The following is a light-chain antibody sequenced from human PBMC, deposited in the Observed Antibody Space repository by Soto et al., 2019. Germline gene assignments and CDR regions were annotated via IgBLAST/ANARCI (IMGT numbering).Light chain of an antibody. V-gene: IGKV1-27*01. CDR2: AAS. CDR3: QKYSSVPV. Sequence: DIPMTQSPSSLSASVGDRVTITCRASQGINNYVAWYQQKPGKPPKLLIYAASTLQSGVPSRFSGSGSGTDFTLTINRLQPEDFATYSFQKYSSVPVFGPGTKVDIK. CDR1: QGINNY. J-gene: IGKJ3*01.